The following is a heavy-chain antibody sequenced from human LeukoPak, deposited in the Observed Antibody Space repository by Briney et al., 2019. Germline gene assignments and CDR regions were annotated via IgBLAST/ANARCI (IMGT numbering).Heavy chain of an antibody. Sequence: GGSLRLSCAASGFTFDDYGMSWVRQAPGKGLEWVAGINLNGGGTGYADSVKGRFTISRDNAKNSLYLQMNSLRAEDTALYYCAREDYYDSSLGYYFDYWGQGTLVTVSS. J-gene: IGHJ4*02. D-gene: IGHD3-22*01. CDR2: INLNGGGT. CDR3: AREDYYDSSLGYYFDY. V-gene: IGHV3-20*04. CDR1: GFTFDDYG.